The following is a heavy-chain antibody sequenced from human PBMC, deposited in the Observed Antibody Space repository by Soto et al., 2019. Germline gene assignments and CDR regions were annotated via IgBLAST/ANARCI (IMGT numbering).Heavy chain of an antibody. J-gene: IGHJ4*02. V-gene: IGHV3-23*01. CDR3: AKEIFAASYAATSAFDL. CDR1: GFTFSSHA. D-gene: IGHD2-15*01. CDR2: VDGSGGDT. Sequence: GGSLRLSCAASGFTFSSHAMGWLRQAPGTGPEWVAFVDGSGGDTSYADSVKGRFIISRDNSDNSLFLHMNSLRAEDTGRYFCAKEIFAASYAATSAFDLWGQGTLVTVSS.